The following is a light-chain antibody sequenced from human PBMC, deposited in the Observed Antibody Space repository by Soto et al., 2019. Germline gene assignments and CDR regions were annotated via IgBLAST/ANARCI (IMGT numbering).Light chain of an antibody. CDR1: QSLLHSNGYNY. CDR3: LQVLRTPLT. CDR2: LGS. V-gene: IGKV2-28*01. Sequence: DIVMTQSPVSLPVTPGEPASISCRCSQSLLHSNGYNYVDWYAQKPGQSPQVLIYLGSNRASGVPDRFSGSGSGKDFTLKISRVEAEDVGVYYCLQVLRTPLTFGGGTKLEIK. J-gene: IGKJ4*01.